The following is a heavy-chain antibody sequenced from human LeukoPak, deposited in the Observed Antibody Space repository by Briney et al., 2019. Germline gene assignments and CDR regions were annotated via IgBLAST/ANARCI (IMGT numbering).Heavy chain of an antibody. CDR2: ITASGDRT. D-gene: IGHD3-10*01. CDR3: AKDRYYYGSGSYPCDY. Sequence: PGGSLRLSCAASGFTFSDYVMIWVRQAPGKGLEWVSGITASGDRTFYGDSVRGRFTMSRDNSKNTVYLQMNSLRAEDTAVYYCAKDRYYYGSGSYPCDYWGQGTLVTVSS. J-gene: IGHJ4*02. V-gene: IGHV3-23*01. CDR1: GFTFSDYV.